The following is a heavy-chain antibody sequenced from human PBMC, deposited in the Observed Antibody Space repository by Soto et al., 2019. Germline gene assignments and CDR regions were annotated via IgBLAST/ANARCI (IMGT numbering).Heavy chain of an antibody. Sequence: PGWSLRLSCAASGFAFSSYGMHLVRQAPGKGLEWGAFIWYDGSNKYYADSVKGRFTISRDNSKNTLYLQMNSLRAEDTAVYYCARGIAVASTGHAYFEYWDEESLVTVFS. J-gene: IGHJ4*02. CDR3: ARGIAVASTGHAYFEY. D-gene: IGHD6-19*01. CDR1: GFAFSSYG. V-gene: IGHV3-33*01. CDR2: IWYDGSNK.